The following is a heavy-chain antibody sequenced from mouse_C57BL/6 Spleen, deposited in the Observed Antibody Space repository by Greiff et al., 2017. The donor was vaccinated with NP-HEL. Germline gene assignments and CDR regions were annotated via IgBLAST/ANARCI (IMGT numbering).Heavy chain of an antibody. CDR2: INPYNGGT. CDR3: ARMGIPNGVITTDYYAMDY. Sequence: EVQLQQSGPVLVKPGASVKMSCKASGYTFTDYYMNWVKQSHGKSLEWIGVINPYNGGTSYNQKFKGKATLTVDKSSSTAYMERNSLASEDSAGYYCARMGIPNGVITTDYYAMDYWGQGTSVTVSS. CDR1: GYTFTDYY. J-gene: IGHJ4*01. D-gene: IGHD1-1*01. V-gene: IGHV1-19*01.